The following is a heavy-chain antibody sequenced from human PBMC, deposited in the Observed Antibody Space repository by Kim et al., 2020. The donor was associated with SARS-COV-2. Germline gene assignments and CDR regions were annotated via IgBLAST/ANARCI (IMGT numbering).Heavy chain of an antibody. D-gene: IGHD5-18*01. J-gene: IGHJ4*03. CDR2: ISYDGSNK. Sequence: GGSLRLSCAASGFTFSSYAMHWVRQAPGKGLEWVAVISYDGSNKYYADSVKGRFTISRDNSKNTLYLQMNSLRAEDTAVYYCARLEEGQLWLLWGYFDY. CDR1: GFTFSSYA. V-gene: IGHV3-30*04. CDR3: ARLEEGQLWLLWGYFDY.